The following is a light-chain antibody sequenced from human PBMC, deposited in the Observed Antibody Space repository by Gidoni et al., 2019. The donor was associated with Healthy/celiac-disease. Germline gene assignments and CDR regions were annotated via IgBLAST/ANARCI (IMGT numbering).Light chain of an antibody. CDR3: QQYGSSPPMYT. CDR1: QSVSSSY. Sequence: PGERATLSCRASQSVSSSYLAWYQQKPGQAPRLLIYGASSRATGIPDRFSGSGSGTDFTLTISRLEPEDFSVYYCQQYGSSPPMYTFGQGTKLEIK. J-gene: IGKJ2*01. CDR2: GAS. V-gene: IGKV3-20*01.